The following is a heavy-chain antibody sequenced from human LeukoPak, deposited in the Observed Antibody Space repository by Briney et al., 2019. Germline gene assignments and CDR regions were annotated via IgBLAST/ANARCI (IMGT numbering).Heavy chain of an antibody. D-gene: IGHD3-22*01. V-gene: IGHV4-39*01. J-gene: IGHJ3*02. Sequence: WETLSLTCTVSGGSISSSSYYWGWIRQPPGKGLEWIGSIYYSGSTYYNPSLKSRVTISVDTSKNQFSLKLSSVTAADTAVYYCARHRMYYYDSSGRGVADAFDIWGPGTMVTVSS. CDR3: ARHRMYYYDSSGRGVADAFDI. CDR1: GGSISSSSYY. CDR2: IYYSGST.